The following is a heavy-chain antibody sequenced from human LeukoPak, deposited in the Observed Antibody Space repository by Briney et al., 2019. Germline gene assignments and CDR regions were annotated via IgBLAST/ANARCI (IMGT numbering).Heavy chain of an antibody. CDR2: ISGSGGST. CDR1: GFTFSSYA. CDR3: APIRRGGDRD. J-gene: IGHJ4*02. Sequence: PGGSLRLSCAASGFTFSSYAVSWVRQAPGKGLEWVSAISGSGGSTYYADSVKGRFTISRDNSKNTLYLQMNSLRTEDTAVYYCAPIRRGGDRDWGQGTLVTVSS. V-gene: IGHV3-23*01. D-gene: IGHD2-21*02.